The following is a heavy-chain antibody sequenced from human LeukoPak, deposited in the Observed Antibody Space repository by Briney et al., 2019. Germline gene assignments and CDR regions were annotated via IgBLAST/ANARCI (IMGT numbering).Heavy chain of an antibody. CDR2: IWYDGSNK. V-gene: IGHV3-33*08. CDR1: EFTFSSYA. J-gene: IGHJ3*02. D-gene: IGHD4-17*01. CDR3: ARDSSTTVTGAFDI. Sequence: GGSLRLSCAASEFTFSSYAMSWVRQAPGKGLEWVAIIWYDGSNKYYADSVKGRFTISRDNSKNTLYLQMNSLRAEDTAVYYCARDSSTTVTGAFDIWGQGTMVTVSS.